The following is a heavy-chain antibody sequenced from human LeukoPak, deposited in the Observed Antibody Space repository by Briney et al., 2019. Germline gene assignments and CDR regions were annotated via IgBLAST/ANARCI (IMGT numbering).Heavy chain of an antibody. V-gene: IGHV3-23*01. Sequence: PGGSLRLSCEASGFTFSSYAMSWVRQAPGKGLEWVSAISGSGGSTYYADSVKGRFTISRDNSKNTLYLQMNSLRAEDTAVYYCAKPYYYGSGSYYNVYYFDYWGQGTLVTVSS. CDR3: AKPYYYGSGSYYNVYYFDY. D-gene: IGHD3-10*01. CDR1: GFTFSSYA. CDR2: ISGSGGST. J-gene: IGHJ4*02.